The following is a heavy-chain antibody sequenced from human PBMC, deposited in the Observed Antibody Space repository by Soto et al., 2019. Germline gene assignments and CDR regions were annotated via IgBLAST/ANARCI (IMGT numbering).Heavy chain of an antibody. CDR3: ARGVPWLLWFGESSVYMDV. Sequence: PGGSLRLSCTASGFTFSYSGMTWVRQTPGKGLEWVAVIWYDGSNKYYADSVKGRFTISRDNSKNTLYLQMNSLRAEDTAVYYCARGVPWLLWFGESSVYMDVWGKGTTVTVSS. V-gene: IGHV3-33*08. CDR1: GFTFSYSG. J-gene: IGHJ6*03. D-gene: IGHD3-10*01. CDR2: IWYDGSNK.